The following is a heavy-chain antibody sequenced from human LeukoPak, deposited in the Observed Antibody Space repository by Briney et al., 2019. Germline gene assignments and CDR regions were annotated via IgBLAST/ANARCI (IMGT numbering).Heavy chain of an antibody. CDR2: INWNGGSI. V-gene: IGHV3-20*04. D-gene: IGHD2-15*01. Sequence: GGSLRLSCAASGFTFSIAWMTWIRQGPGKGLEWVSGINWNGGSIGYADSVKGRFTISRDNAKNSLFLQMNSLRAKDTALYYCARGYCSGGSCWYFDHWGQGALVTVSS. CDR1: GFTFSIAW. J-gene: IGHJ4*02. CDR3: ARGYCSGGSCWYFDH.